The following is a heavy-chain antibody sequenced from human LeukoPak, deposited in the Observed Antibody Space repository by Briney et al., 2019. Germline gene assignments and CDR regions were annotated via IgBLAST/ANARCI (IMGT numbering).Heavy chain of an antibody. Sequence: PGGSLRLSCAASGFTFSDFWMTWVRQAPGRGLEWVAHINQDGSAKYSMDSVRGRFTISRDNVKNSLFLQLNILRAEDTAVYYCARSGMAVAATPWDWGQGTLVTVSS. D-gene: IGHD6-19*01. CDR2: INQDGSAK. V-gene: IGHV3-7*05. J-gene: IGHJ1*01. CDR3: ARSGMAVAATPWD. CDR1: GFTFSDFW.